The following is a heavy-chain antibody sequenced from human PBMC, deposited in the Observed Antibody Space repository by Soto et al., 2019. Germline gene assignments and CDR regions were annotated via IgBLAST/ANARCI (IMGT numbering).Heavy chain of an antibody. CDR2: ISSSGTRT. CDR1: GITFNSSA. J-gene: IGHJ4*02. Sequence: EVRLLESGGGLVQPGGSLRLSCVASGITFNSSAMSWVRQAPGKGLEWVSAISSSGTRTYYADSVKGRFTISRDNSKNTEYLQMNSLRVEDTALYYCAKRGITALGVVDHWGQGTLVTVSS. V-gene: IGHV3-23*01. D-gene: IGHD2-21*01. CDR3: AKRGITALGVVDH.